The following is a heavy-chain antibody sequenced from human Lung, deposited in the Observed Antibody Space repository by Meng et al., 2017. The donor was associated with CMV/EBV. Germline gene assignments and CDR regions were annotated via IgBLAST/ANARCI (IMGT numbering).Heavy chain of an antibody. J-gene: IGHJ5*02. V-gene: IGHV3-48*03. CDR1: GFTFSSYE. Sequence: GGSLRLXCATSGFTFSSYEMNWVRQAPGKGLEWISYISSGGTSRYYADSVKGRFSISIDNAKNSLYLQMNSLRVEDTALYYCTRGSASWSKYNWFDPLVQGTXVTVSS. D-gene: IGHD6-13*01. CDR2: ISSGGTSR. CDR3: TRGSASWSKYNWFDP.